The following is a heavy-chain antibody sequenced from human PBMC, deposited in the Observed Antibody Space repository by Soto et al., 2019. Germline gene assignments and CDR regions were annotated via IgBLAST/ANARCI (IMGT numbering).Heavy chain of an antibody. CDR1: GFTFSSYG. J-gene: IGHJ4*02. Sequence: QVQRVESGGGVVQPGRSLRLSCAASGFTFSSYGMHWVRQAPGKGLEWVAVIWYDGSNKDYADSVKGRFTISRDNSKNTLYLQMNSLRAEDTAVYYCARGTARIVGATTLYWGQGTLVTVSS. V-gene: IGHV3-33*01. D-gene: IGHD1-26*01. CDR2: IWYDGSNK. CDR3: ARGTARIVGATTLY.